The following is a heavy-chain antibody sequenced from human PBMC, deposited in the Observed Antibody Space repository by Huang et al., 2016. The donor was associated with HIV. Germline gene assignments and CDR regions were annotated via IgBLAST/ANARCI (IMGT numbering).Heavy chain of an antibody. V-gene: IGHV3-49*03. Sequence: QLVESGGDSVQSGRSLRLSCSGSCFIFNDFAMNWFRQSPGKVREWIVFVRSKAFGGASKSAPSVKDRFTVSRDEAKNVAFLQMDNLQVDDTAIYYCSPSGDDYFYFYMDVWGNGTTVIVS. CDR3: SPSGDDYFYFYMDV. J-gene: IGHJ6*03. CDR1: CFIFNDFA. CDR2: VRSKAFGGAS. D-gene: IGHD4-17*01.